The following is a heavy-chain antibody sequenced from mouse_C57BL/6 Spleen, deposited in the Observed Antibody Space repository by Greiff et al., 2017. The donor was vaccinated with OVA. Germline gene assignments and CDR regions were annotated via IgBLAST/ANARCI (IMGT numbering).Heavy chain of an antibody. D-gene: IGHD4-1*01. Sequence: VQRVESGPGLVQPSQSLSITCTVSGFSLTSYGVHWVRQSPGKGLEWLGVIWRGGGTDCNAAFMSRLSITKDNSKSQVFFKMNSLQADDTAIYYCAKSNWDVGYYAMGYWGKGASVTVAS. CDR1: GFSLTSYG. CDR3: AKSNWDVGYYAMGY. V-gene: IGHV2-5*01. J-gene: IGHJ4*01. CDR2: IWRGGGT.